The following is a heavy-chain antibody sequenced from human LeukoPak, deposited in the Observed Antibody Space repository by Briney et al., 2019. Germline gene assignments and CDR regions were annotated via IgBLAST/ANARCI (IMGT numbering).Heavy chain of an antibody. V-gene: IGHV3-30-3*01. Sequence: GGSLRLSCAASGFTFSSYAMHWVRQAPGKGLEWVAVISYDGSNKYYADSVKGRFTISRDNSKNTLYLQMNSLRAEDTAVYYCAKDGSASSGWYFDYWGQGTLVTVSS. J-gene: IGHJ4*02. CDR3: AKDGSASSGWYFDY. CDR1: GFTFSSYA. D-gene: IGHD6-19*01. CDR2: ISYDGSNK.